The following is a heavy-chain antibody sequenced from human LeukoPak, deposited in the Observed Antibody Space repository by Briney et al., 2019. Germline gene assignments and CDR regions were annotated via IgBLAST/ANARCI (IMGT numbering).Heavy chain of an antibody. Sequence: SETLSLTCTVSGGSISSSSYYWGWIRQPPGKGLEWIGSIYYSGSTYYNPSLKSRVTISVDTSKNQFSLKLSSVTAADTAVYYCAREVGPDYYDSSGYWTFNDYWGQGTLVTVSS. D-gene: IGHD3-22*01. J-gene: IGHJ4*02. CDR1: GGSISSSSYY. V-gene: IGHV4-39*02. CDR2: IYYSGST. CDR3: AREVGPDYYDSSGYWTFNDY.